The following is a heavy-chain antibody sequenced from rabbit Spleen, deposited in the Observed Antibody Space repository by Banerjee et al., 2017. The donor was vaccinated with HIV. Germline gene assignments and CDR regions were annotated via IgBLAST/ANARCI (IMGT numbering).Heavy chain of an antibody. CDR1: GFDFSSYG. J-gene: IGHJ4*01. V-gene: IGHV1S47*01. Sequence: QEQLVESGGGLVQPGGSLKLSCKASGFDFSSYGVSWVRQAPGKGLEWIGYIDPVFGSTVYASWVNGRLTISSHNAQNTLYLQLNSLTAADTATYFCVREAGYAGYGDGNLWGQGTLVTVS. D-gene: IGHD7-1*01. CDR3: VREAGYAGYGDGNL. CDR2: IDPVFGST.